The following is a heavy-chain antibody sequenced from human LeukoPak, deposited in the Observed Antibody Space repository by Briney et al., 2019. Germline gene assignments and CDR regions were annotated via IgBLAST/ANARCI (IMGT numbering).Heavy chain of an antibody. Sequence: ASVKVSCKASGYTFTSYDINWVRQATGQGLEWMGWMNPNSGNTGYAQKFQGRVTMTRNTSISTAYMELSRLRSDDTAVYYCARGAKYYDFWSGYPQGAFDIWGQGTMVTVSS. V-gene: IGHV1-8*01. CDR3: ARGAKYYDFWSGYPQGAFDI. D-gene: IGHD3-3*01. CDR2: MNPNSGNT. J-gene: IGHJ3*02. CDR1: GYTFTSYD.